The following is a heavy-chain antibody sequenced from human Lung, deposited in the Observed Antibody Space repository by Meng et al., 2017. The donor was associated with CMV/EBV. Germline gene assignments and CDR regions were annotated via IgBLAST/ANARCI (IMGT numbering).Heavy chain of an antibody. J-gene: IGHJ5*02. CDR2: ISRTGGST. Sequence: LRLSWAASGFPFSTDAMSWVRQAPGKGLEWVSSISRTGGSTFYADSVRGRFTISRDNSMNTLYLQMNSLGVEDTAFYFCAGRPAQSTSWGQGTLVTVSS. V-gene: IGHV3-23*01. CDR1: GFPFSTDA. CDR3: AGRPAQSTS.